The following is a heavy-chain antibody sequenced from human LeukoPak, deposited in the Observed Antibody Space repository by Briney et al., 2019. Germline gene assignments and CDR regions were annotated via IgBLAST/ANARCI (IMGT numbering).Heavy chain of an antibody. V-gene: IGHV4-39*01. J-gene: IGHJ4*02. Sequence: SETLSLTCTVSGGSISRSSYYWGWIRQTPGKGPEWIGSIYYGGSTYYNPSLKSRVTISVDTSKNQFSLKLSSVTAADTAVYYCARLSRRLLSFDYWGQGTLVTVSS. CDR3: ARLSRRLLSFDY. CDR2: IYYGGST. D-gene: IGHD2-15*01. CDR1: GGSISRSSYY.